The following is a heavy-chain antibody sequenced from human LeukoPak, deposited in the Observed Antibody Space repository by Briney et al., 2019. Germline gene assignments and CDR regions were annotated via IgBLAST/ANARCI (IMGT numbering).Heavy chain of an antibody. CDR1: GYTFTAYY. D-gene: IGHD1-14*01. CDR2: INPNSGGT. J-gene: IGHJ3*02. Sequence: ASVKVSCRASGYTFTAYYIRWVRQAPGQGLEWMGRINPNSGGTDSTQNFQGRVTMTRDTSMNTAYMEFSSLRSDDTALYYCARDLSGISSATDAFDMWGQGTMVTVSS. CDR3: ARDLSGISSATDAFDM. V-gene: IGHV1-2*06.